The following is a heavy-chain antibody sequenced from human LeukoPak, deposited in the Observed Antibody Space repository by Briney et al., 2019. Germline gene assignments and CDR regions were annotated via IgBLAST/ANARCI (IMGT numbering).Heavy chain of an antibody. CDR3: ATGFPRPRDAFDI. CDR1: GYTLTELS. Sequence: VASVKVSCKVSGYTLTELSMHWVRQAPGKGLEWMGGFDPEDGETIYAQKFQGRVTMTEDTSTDTAYMELSSLRSEDTAVYYCATGFPRPRDAFDIWGQGTMVTVSS. V-gene: IGHV1-24*01. CDR2: FDPEDGET. D-gene: IGHD3-3*01. J-gene: IGHJ3*02.